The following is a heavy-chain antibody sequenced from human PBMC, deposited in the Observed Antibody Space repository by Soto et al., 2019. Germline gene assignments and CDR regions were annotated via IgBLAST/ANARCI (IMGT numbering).Heavy chain of an antibody. Sequence: GGSLRLSCAASGFTFSSYSMNWVRQAPGKGLEWVSSISSSSSYIYYADSVKGRFTISRDKAKNSLYLQMNSLRAEDTAVYYCAREEYPPTFYYYYYMDVWGKGTTVTVSS. CDR3: AREEYPPTFYYYYYMDV. J-gene: IGHJ6*03. CDR2: ISSSSSYI. CDR1: GFTFSSYS. V-gene: IGHV3-21*01.